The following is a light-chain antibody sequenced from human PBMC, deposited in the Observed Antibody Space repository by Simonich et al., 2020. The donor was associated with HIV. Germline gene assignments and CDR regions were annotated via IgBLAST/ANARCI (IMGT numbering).Light chain of an antibody. CDR2: WAS. CDR1: QSVLYSSNNKDH. V-gene: IGKV4-1*01. Sequence: DIVMTQSPDSLAVSLGERATINCKSSQSVLYSSNNKDHLARYQQKPGQPPKLLIYWASTRDSGVPDRFSGSGSGTDFTLTISSLQAEDVAVYYCQQYYSTPYTFGQGTKLEIK. J-gene: IGKJ2*01. CDR3: QQYYSTPYT.